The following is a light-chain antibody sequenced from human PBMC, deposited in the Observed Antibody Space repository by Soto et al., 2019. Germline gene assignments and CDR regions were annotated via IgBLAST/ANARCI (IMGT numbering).Light chain of an antibody. V-gene: IGLV4-69*02. J-gene: IGLJ2*01. CDR3: QTWGTGIVI. Sequence: QLVLTQSPSASASLGASVKLTCTLSSGHSSYAIAWHQQQPEKGPRYLMKLNSDGSHSKGDGIPDRFSGSSFGAERYLTISSLQSEDEADYYCQTWGTGIVIFGGGTKLTVL. CDR2: LNSDGSH. CDR1: SGHSSYA.